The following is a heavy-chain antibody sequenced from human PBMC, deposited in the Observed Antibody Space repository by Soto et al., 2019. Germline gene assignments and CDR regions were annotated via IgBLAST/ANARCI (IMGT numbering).Heavy chain of an antibody. V-gene: IGHV5-51*01. D-gene: IGHD4-17*01. J-gene: IGHJ4*02. CDR1: GYTFTIYW. Sequence: ESQKISCQVSGYTFTIYWIGWVRQMPGKGLEWMGIIYPSDSDTRYSPSFQGQVTISADQSINTAYLQWDSLKASDTAIYYCARPANTVADHFDLWGQGTPVTVSS. CDR3: ARPANTVADHFDL. CDR2: IYPSDSDT.